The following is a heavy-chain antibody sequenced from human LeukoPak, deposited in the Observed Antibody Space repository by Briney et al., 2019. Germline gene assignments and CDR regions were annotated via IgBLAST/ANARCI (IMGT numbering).Heavy chain of an antibody. V-gene: IGHV3-7*01. J-gene: IGHJ5*02. CDR3: TREDRVGGSLDA. CDR1: GFTFSTYW. D-gene: IGHD1-26*01. Sequence: GGSLKLSCTASGFTFSTYWMSWVRQAPGKGLEWVASMNQDGSGRHYSDSVKGRFTISRDNAKNSVSLQMNSLRVEDTALYYCTREDRVGGSLDAWGQGTLVTVSS. CDR2: MNQDGSGR.